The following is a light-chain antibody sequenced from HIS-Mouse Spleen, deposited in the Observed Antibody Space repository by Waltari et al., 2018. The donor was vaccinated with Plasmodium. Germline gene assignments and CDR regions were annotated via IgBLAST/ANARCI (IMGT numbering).Light chain of an antibody. CDR1: SRDVGGSNY. J-gene: IGLJ1*01. CDR3: CSYAGSYTYV. Sequence: QSALTQPRSVSGSPGQSVTISCTGTSRDVGGSNYVPWYQPHPGKAPKLMIYDVSKRPSGVPDRFSGSKSGNTASLTISGLQAEDEADYYCCSYAGSYTYVFGTGTKVTVL. V-gene: IGLV2-11*01. CDR2: DVS.